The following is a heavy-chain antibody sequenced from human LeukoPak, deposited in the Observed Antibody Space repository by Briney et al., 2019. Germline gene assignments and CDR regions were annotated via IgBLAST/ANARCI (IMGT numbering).Heavy chain of an antibody. CDR2: IYYSGST. CDR1: GGSISSYY. V-gene: IGHV4-59*08. CDR3: ARWYSSGWAFDY. Sequence: SETLSLTCTASGGSISSYYWSWIRQPPGKGLEWIGYIYYSGSTKYNPSLKSRVTISVDTSKNQFSLKLSSVTAADTAVYYCARWYSSGWAFDYWGQGTLVTVSS. D-gene: IGHD6-19*01. J-gene: IGHJ4*02.